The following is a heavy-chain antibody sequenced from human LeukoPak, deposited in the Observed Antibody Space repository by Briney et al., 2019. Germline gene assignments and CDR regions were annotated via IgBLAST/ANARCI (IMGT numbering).Heavy chain of an antibody. V-gene: IGHV4-59*01. Sequence: SQTLSLTCTVSGGSISSYYWSWIRQPPGEGLGWNGYIYYSGSTTYNPSLKSRVTISVDTSKNQFSLKLSSGTAADTAAYYCARFIWSGYYMAFDIWGQGTMVTVSS. J-gene: IGHJ3*02. CDR1: GGSISSYY. D-gene: IGHD3-3*01. CDR3: ARFIWSGYYMAFDI. CDR2: IYYSGST.